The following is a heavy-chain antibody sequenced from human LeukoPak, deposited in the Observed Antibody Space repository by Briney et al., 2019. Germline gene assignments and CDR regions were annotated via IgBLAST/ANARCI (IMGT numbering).Heavy chain of an antibody. Sequence: PGGSLRLSCAASGFTFSSYSMNWVRQAPGKGLEWVSSISSSSSYIYYADSVKGRFTISRDNAKNSLYLQMNSLRAEDTAVYYCAKSRGDDFWSGYSYYFDYWGQGTLVTVSS. J-gene: IGHJ4*02. D-gene: IGHD3-3*01. CDR1: GFTFSSYS. CDR2: ISSSSSYI. CDR3: AKSRGDDFWSGYSYYFDY. V-gene: IGHV3-21*04.